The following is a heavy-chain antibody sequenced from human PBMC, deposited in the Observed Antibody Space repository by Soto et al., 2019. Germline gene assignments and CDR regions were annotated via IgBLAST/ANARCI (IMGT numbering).Heavy chain of an antibody. D-gene: IGHD6-13*01. Sequence: QVQLVESGGGVVQPGRSLRLSCAASGFTFSSYAMHWVRQAPGKGLEWVAVISYDGSNKYYADSVKGRFTISRDNSKNTLYLQMNSLRAEDTAVYYCAREIKRSWYVYFDYWGQGTLVTVSS. CDR3: AREIKRSWYVYFDY. CDR1: GFTFSSYA. V-gene: IGHV3-30-3*01. CDR2: ISYDGSNK. J-gene: IGHJ4*02.